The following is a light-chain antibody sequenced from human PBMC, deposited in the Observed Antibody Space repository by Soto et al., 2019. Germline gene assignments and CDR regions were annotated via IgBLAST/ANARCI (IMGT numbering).Light chain of an antibody. CDR3: QQYNNRPPFT. Sequence: EIVMTQSPATLSVSPGERATLSCRASQSVSSNLAWYQQKPGQAPRLLIYGASTRATGIPARFSGSGAGTACTITISSLQSEDFAVYYCQQYNNRPPFTFGPGTKVDIK. V-gene: IGKV3-15*01. CDR1: QSVSSN. CDR2: GAS. J-gene: IGKJ3*01.